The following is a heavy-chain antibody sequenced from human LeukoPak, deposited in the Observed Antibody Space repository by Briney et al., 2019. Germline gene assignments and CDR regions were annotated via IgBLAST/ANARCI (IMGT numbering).Heavy chain of an antibody. Sequence: GGSLRLSCAASGFTFNSYSMNWVRQAPGKGLEWFSSISWDSNYIYLPDSLKGRFIVSRDNAKNSLYLQMNSLSAEDTAVYYCTTPAAGPRAEYSLHWGQGTLVTVSS. CDR3: TTPAAGPRAEYSLH. J-gene: IGHJ1*01. CDR2: ISWDSNYI. V-gene: IGHV3-21*01. D-gene: IGHD6-13*01. CDR1: GFTFNSYS.